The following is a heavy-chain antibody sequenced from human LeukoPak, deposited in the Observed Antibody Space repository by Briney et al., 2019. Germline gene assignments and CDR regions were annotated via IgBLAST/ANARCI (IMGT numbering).Heavy chain of an antibody. J-gene: IGHJ4*02. CDR1: GYTFTNYG. D-gene: IGHD3-3*01. Sequence: ASVKVSCKASGYTFTNYGISWVRQAPGQGLEWMGWITIYNDNTQYAHKFQGRVTLTTDTSTSTVYMELSSLRSDDTAVYYCARTRVGVAGPFDYWGQGTLVTVSS. CDR2: ITIYNDNT. CDR3: ARTRVGVAGPFDY. V-gene: IGHV1-18*01.